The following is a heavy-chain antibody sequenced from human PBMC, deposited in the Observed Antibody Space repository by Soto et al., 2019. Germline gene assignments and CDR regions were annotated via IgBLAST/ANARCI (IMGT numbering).Heavy chain of an antibody. CDR1: GFTFSSYA. V-gene: IGHV3-23*01. D-gene: IGHD2-15*01. CDR3: AKTFTGYCSGGSCPYFDY. CDR2: ISGSGGST. Sequence: PGGSLRLSCAASGFTFSSYAMSWVRQAPGKGLEWVSAISGSGGSTYYADSVKGRFTISRDNSKNTLYLQMNSLRAEDTAVYYCAKTFTGYCSGGSCPYFDYCGQGPLVTVSS. J-gene: IGHJ4*02.